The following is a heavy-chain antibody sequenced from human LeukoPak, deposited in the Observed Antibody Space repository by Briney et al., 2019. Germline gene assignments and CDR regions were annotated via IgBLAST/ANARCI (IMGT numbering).Heavy chain of an antibody. J-gene: IGHJ4*02. D-gene: IGHD3-9*01. Sequence: GGSLRLSCAASGFTFSSYAMSWVRQAPGKGLEWVSAISGSGGSTYYADSVKGRLTISRDNSKNTLYLQMNSLRAEDTAVYYCAKHYDILTGYYGLEFDYWGQGTLVTVSS. CDR2: ISGSGGST. CDR3: AKHYDILTGYYGLEFDY. CDR1: GFTFSSYA. V-gene: IGHV3-23*01.